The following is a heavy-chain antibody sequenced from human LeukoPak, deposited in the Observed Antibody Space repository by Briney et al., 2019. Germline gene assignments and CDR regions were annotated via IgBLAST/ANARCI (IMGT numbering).Heavy chain of an antibody. V-gene: IGHV1-2*02. CDR3: ARGGRRGYSSSLSAFDP. J-gene: IGHJ5*02. Sequence: ASVKVSCKASGYTFTGYYMHWVRQAPGQGLEWMGWINPNSGGTNYAQKFQGRVTMTRDTSISTAYMELSRLRSDDTAVYYCARGGRRGYSSSLSAFDPWGQGTLVTVSS. D-gene: IGHD6-13*01. CDR1: GYTFTGYY. CDR2: INPNSGGT.